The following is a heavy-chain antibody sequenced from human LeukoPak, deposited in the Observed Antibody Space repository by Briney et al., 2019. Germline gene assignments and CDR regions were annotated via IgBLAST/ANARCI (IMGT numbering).Heavy chain of an antibody. V-gene: IGHV3-21*01. CDR3: ARGGVGRAFDI. Sequence: GGSLRLSCAASGFTFGSYSMNWVRQAPGKGLEWVSSISSSSSYIYYADSVKGRFTISRDNAKNSLYLQMNSLRAEDTAVYYCARGGVGRAFDIWGQGTMVTVSS. D-gene: IGHD3-3*01. CDR2: ISSSSSYI. J-gene: IGHJ3*02. CDR1: GFTFGSYS.